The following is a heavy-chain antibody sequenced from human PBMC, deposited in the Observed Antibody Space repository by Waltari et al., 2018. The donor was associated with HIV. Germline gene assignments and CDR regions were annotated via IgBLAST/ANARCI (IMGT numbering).Heavy chain of an antibody. CDR1: GGSISSYS. Sequence: QVQLQESGPGLVKPSETLSLTCTVPGGSISSYSWSWTRQPPGKGLEWIGYIYYSGSTNYNPSLKSRVTISVDTSKNQFSLKLSSVTAADTAVYYCASARPLGELSSLGYYYYGMDVWGQGTTVTVSS. V-gene: IGHV4-59*01. D-gene: IGHD3-16*02. CDR2: IYYSGST. CDR3: ASARPLGELSSLGYYYYGMDV. J-gene: IGHJ6*02.